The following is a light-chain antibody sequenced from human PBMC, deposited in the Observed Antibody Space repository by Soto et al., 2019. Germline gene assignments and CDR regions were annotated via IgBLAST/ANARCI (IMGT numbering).Light chain of an antibody. Sequence: DIQMTQSPSSLSASVGDRVTITCRASQGIGNYLAWYQQKSGKVPKLLIYAASTLQSGVPSRFSGSRSGTDFTLTISSLQPEDVATYYCQNHNNAPWTVGQGTKVDSK. V-gene: IGKV1-27*01. J-gene: IGKJ1*01. CDR3: QNHNNAPWT. CDR1: QGIGNY. CDR2: AAS.